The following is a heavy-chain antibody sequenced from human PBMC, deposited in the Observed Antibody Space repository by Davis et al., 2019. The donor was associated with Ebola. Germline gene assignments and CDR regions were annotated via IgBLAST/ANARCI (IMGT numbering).Heavy chain of an antibody. D-gene: IGHD3-9*01. CDR1: GFIFSNYW. Sequence: GGSLRLSCAASGFIFSNYWMTWVRQAPGKGLEWVSYISGSATSTFYADSVKGRFTISRDNARDSLYLQMDSLRVEDTAIYYCARDAFSLSRYDTEDHWGQGTLVTVSS. J-gene: IGHJ4*02. CDR2: ISGSATST. CDR3: ARDAFSLSRYDTEDH. V-gene: IGHV3-48*04.